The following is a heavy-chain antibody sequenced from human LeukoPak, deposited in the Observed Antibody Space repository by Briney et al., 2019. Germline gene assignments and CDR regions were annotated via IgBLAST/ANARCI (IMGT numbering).Heavy chain of an antibody. D-gene: IGHD3-22*01. J-gene: IGHJ6*01. CDR3: ATYYYDSSGYYELYYYYG. CDR2: ISYDGSNK. V-gene: IGHV3-30*03. CDR1: GFTFSSYG. Sequence: PGRSLRPSCAASGFTFSSYGMHWVRQAPGKGLEWVAVISYDGSNKYYADSVKGRFTISRDNSKNTLYLQMNSLRAEDTAVYYCATYYYDSSGYYELYYYYG.